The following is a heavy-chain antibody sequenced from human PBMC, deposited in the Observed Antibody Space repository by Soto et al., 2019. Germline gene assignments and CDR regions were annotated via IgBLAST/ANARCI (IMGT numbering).Heavy chain of an antibody. D-gene: IGHD5-18*01. CDR3: ARDHTAMVSDGMDV. J-gene: IGHJ6*02. V-gene: IGHV1-2*04. CDR2: INPNSGGT. CDR1: GYTFTGYY. Sequence: ASVKVSCKASGYTFTGYYMHWVRQAPGQGLEWMGWINPNSGGTNYAQKFQGWVTMTRDTSISTAYMELSRLRSDDTAVYYCARDHTAMVSDGMDVWGQGTTVT.